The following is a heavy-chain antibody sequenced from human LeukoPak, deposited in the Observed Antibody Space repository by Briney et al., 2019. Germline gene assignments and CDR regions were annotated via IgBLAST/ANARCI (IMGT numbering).Heavy chain of an antibody. CDR3: FTIAAG. V-gene: IGHV3-74*01. CDR2: INGDGSST. D-gene: IGHD6-13*01. Sequence: GGSLRLSCAASGFTFSSYWMHWVRQAPGKGLVWVSRINGDGSSTSYADSVKGRFTISRDNAKNTLYLQMNSLRAEDTAVYYCFTIAAGGGQGTLVTVSS. J-gene: IGHJ4*02. CDR1: GFTFSSYW.